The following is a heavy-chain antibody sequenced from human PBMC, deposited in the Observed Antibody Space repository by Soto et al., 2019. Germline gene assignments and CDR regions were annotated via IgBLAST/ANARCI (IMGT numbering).Heavy chain of an antibody. CDR3: ARGDYSNYPGFYYYYGMDV. CDR2: IYYSGST. D-gene: IGHD4-4*01. CDR1: GGSISSDY. Sequence: SETLSLTCTVSGGSISSDYWSWIRQPPGKGLEWIGYIYYSGSTNYNPSLKSRVTISVDTSKNQFSLKLSSVTAADTAVYYCARGDYSNYPGFYYYYGMDVWGQGTTVT. J-gene: IGHJ6*02. V-gene: IGHV4-59*01.